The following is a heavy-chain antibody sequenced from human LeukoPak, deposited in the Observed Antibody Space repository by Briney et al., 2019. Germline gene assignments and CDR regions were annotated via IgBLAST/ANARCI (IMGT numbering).Heavy chain of an antibody. V-gene: IGHV3-23*01. D-gene: IGHD3-10*01. CDR3: AKSVGFGELFAFDI. J-gene: IGHJ3*02. Sequence: AGGSLRLSCAASGFTFSSYGMSWVRQAPGEGLEWVSAISGSGGSTYYADSVKGRFTISRDNSKNTLYLQMNSLRAEDTAVYYCAKSVGFGELFAFDIWGQGTMVTVPS. CDR1: GFTFSSYG. CDR2: ISGSGGST.